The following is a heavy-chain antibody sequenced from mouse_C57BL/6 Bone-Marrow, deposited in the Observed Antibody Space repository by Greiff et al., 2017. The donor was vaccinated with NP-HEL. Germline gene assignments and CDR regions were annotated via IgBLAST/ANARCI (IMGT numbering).Heavy chain of an antibody. Sequence: VQLQQSGPELVKPGASVKISCKASGYTFTDYYMNWVKQSHGKSLEWIGDINPNNGGTSYNQKFKGKATLTVDKSSSTAYMELRSLTSEDSAVYYCARGELLPGLAYWGQGTLVTVSA. CDR1: GYTFTDYY. J-gene: IGHJ3*01. V-gene: IGHV1-26*01. D-gene: IGHD6-2*01. CDR2: INPNNGGT. CDR3: ARGELLPGLAY.